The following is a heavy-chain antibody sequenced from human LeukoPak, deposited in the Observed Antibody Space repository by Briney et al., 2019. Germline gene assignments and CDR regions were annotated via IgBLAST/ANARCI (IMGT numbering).Heavy chain of an antibody. D-gene: IGHD3-16*01. CDR1: GGSISSSDYL. CDR2: FYYNGVT. CDR3: VRRNYVSGRIDP. Sequence: PSETLSLTCTVSGGSISSSDYLCARVRQPPGKGLEWLGDFYYNGVTSYNPSLKSRVTISVDTSKNQFSLNLTSVTAADTALYYCVRRNYVSGRIDPWGQGTLVTVSS. V-gene: IGHV4-39*01. J-gene: IGHJ5*02.